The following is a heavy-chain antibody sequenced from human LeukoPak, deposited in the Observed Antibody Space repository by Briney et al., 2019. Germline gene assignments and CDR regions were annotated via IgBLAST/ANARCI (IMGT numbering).Heavy chain of an antibody. J-gene: IGHJ4*02. V-gene: IGHV3-23*01. Sequence: PGGSLRLSCAASGFTFSSNGMSWVRKAPGKGLEWVSSISGSGDKTYYADSVKGRFTISRDNSKSTMYLQMNSLRADDTAVYYCAATGRWGQGTLVAVSS. CDR2: ISGSGDKT. CDR1: GFTFSSNG. CDR3: AATGR.